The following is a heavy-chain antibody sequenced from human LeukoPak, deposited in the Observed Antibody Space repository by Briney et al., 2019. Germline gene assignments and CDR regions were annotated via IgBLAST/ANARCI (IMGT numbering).Heavy chain of an antibody. CDR2: IKQDGSET. CDR1: GFTFSTPW. CDR3: ARKLYYYDSSAAGWFDP. V-gene: IGHV3-7*01. D-gene: IGHD3-22*01. J-gene: IGHJ5*02. Sequence: GGSLRFSCAASGFTFSTPWMTWVRQAPGKGLEWVANIKQDGSETYYVDSVKGRFTISRDNAKNSLYLQMNSLRAEDTAVYHCARKLYYYDSSAAGWFDPWGQGTLVTVSS.